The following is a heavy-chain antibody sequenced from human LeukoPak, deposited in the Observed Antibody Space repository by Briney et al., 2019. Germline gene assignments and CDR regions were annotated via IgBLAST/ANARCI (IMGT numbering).Heavy chain of an antibody. CDR1: GYTFTGYY. CDR3: ARPSGGFLEWFFDY. CDR2: INPNSGGT. Sequence: ASVKVSCKASGYTFTGYYMHWVGQAPGQGLEWMGWINPNSGGTNYAQKFQGRVTMTRDTSISTAYMELSRLRSDDTAVYYCARPSGGFLEWFFDYWGQGTLVTVSS. V-gene: IGHV1-2*02. J-gene: IGHJ4*02. D-gene: IGHD3-3*01.